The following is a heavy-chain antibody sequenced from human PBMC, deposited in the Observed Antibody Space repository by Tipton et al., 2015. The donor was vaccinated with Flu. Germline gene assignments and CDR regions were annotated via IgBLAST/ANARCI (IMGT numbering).Heavy chain of an antibody. CDR1: GGSISSGGYY. J-gene: IGHJ4*02. CDR3: TRGTSTSGIAY. D-gene: IGHD6-6*01. Sequence: TLSLTCTVSGGSISSGGYYWSWIRQHPGKGLEWIGYIYYSGSTYYNPSLKSRVTISVDTSKNQFSLKLSSVTAADTAVYYCTRGTSTSGIAYWGQGTLVTVSS. CDR2: IYYSGST. V-gene: IGHV4-31*03.